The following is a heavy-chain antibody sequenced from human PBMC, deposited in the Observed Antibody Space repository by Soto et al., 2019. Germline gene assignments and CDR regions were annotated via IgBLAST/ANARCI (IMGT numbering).Heavy chain of an antibody. CDR2: ISAYNGNT. V-gene: IGHV1-18*01. CDR3: ARVNYYDSSGYKPDY. CDR1: GYTFTSYG. J-gene: IGHJ4*02. Sequence: ASVKVSCKASGYTFTSYGISWVRQAPGQGLEWMGWISAYNGNTNYAQKLQGRVTMTTDTSTSTAYMELRSLRSDDTAVYYCARVNYYDSSGYKPDYWGQGTLVTVSS. D-gene: IGHD3-22*01.